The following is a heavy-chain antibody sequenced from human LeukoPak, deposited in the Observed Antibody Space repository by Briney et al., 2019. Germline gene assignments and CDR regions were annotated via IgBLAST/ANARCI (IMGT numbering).Heavy chain of an antibody. CDR2: LSDVGTN. CDR3: ARENRGSNYGWYFDY. CDR1: GVSISSYY. Sequence: SETLSLTCAVSGVSISSYYWSWIRQHPGKGLEWIGYLSDVGTNDYNPSLKSRVTISVDTSKNQFSLKLNSVTATDTAVYYCARENRGSNYGWYFDYWGQGTLVTVSS. V-gene: IGHV4-59*12. J-gene: IGHJ4*02. D-gene: IGHD5-18*01.